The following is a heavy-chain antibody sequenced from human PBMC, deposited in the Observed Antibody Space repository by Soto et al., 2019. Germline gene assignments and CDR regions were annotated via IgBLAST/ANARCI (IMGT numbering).Heavy chain of an antibody. CDR2: IIPLFGSA. CDR3: ALLKEDYCSGGSCYPGAFDI. J-gene: IGHJ3*02. V-gene: IGHV1-69*01. Sequence: QVQLVQSGAEVKKPGSSVRVSCKASGGTFTSFAISWVRQAPGQGLEWMGGIIPLFGSANYAQRFQGRVTVSADGSTSAAYMELSSLRSEDTAMYYCALLKEDYCSGGSCYPGAFDIWGQGTMVTVSS. D-gene: IGHD2-15*01. CDR1: GGTFTSFA.